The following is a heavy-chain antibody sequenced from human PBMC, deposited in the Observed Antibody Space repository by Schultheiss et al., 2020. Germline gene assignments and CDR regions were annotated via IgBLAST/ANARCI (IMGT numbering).Heavy chain of an antibody. CDR1: GGTFSSYA. D-gene: IGHD2-2*01. CDR2: IIPIFGTA. Sequence: GGSLRLSCKASGGTFSSYAISWVRQAPGQGLEWMGGIIPIFGTANYAQKFQGRVTITADESTSTAYMELSSLRSEDTAVYYCARARKGYCSSTSCFDYYGMDVWGQGTTVTVSS. V-gene: IGHV1-69*01. CDR3: ARARKGYCSSTSCFDYYGMDV. J-gene: IGHJ6*02.